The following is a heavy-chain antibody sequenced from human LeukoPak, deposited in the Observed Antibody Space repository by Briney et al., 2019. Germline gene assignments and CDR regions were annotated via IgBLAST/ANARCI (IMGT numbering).Heavy chain of an antibody. V-gene: IGHV3-15*01. CDR3: ILGHYSSL. CDR1: GFSFSNEW. CDR2: INTKRDGQTT. D-gene: IGHD3-22*01. J-gene: IGHJ4*02. Sequence: GGSLRLSCAASGFSFSNEWMRWVRQAPGKGLEWVGRINTKRDGQTTEYAAPVKGRFTISRDDSKNMLYLQMNSLKTEDTGVYYCILGHYSSLWGQGTLVTVSS.